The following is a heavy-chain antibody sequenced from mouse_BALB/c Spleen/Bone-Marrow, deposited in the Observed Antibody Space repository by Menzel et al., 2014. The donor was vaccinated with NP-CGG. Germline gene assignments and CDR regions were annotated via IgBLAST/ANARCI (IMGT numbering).Heavy chain of an antibody. J-gene: IGHJ2*01. Sequence: VQLQQSGTELVRPGTSVIISCKASGYSFTNYYLGWVKQRPGHGLEWIGDIYPGGGYTDYSERFKGKATLTADTSSSTAYMQHSSLTSEDSAVYCCARDNNDKDFFDYWDHGTTLTVSS. CDR2: IYPGGGYT. D-gene: IGHD1-3*01. CDR3: ARDNNDKDFFDY. V-gene: IGHV1-63*02. CDR1: GYSFTNYY.